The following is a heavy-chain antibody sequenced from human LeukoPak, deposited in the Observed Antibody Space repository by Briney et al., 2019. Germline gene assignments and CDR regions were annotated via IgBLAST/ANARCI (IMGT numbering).Heavy chain of an antibody. D-gene: IGHD6-13*01. CDR3: ARHSSWSEFDY. Sequence: PSETLSLTCTVSGGSNSSRNYYWDWIRQPPGKGLEWIGSIYYSGSTYYNPSLKSRVTMSVDTSKNQFSLRLSSVTAVDTAVYYCARHSSWSEFDYWGQGTLVTVSS. CDR2: IYYSGST. V-gene: IGHV4-39*01. CDR1: GGSNSSRNYY. J-gene: IGHJ4*02.